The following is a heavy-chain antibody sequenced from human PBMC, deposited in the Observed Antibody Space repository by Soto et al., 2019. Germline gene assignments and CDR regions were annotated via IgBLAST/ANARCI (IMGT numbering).Heavy chain of an antibody. CDR2: ISAYNGNT. CDR3: TRAGCSGGSCYSYYFDY. J-gene: IGHJ4*02. Sequence: QVQLVQSGAEVKKPGASVKVSCKASGYTFTSYGISWVRQAPGQGLEWMGWISAYNGNTNYAQKLQGRVTMTPDTSTSTASMELRSMRSDDTAVYYCTRAGCSGGSCYSYYFDYWGQGTLVTVSS. V-gene: IGHV1-18*01. CDR1: GYTFTSYG. D-gene: IGHD2-15*01.